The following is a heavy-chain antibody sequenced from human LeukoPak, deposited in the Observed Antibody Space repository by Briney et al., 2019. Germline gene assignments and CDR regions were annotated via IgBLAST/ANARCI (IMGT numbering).Heavy chain of an antibody. CDR1: GFTFSSYG. D-gene: IGHD5-18*01. CDR3: AKGVGTAMAFEFDY. J-gene: IGHJ4*02. Sequence: GGSLRLSCAASGFTFSSYGMHWVRQAPGKGLEWVAVISYDGSNKYYADSVKGRFTISRDNSKNTLYLQTNSLRAEDTAVYYCAKGVGTAMAFEFDYWGQGTLVTVSS. CDR2: ISYDGSNK. V-gene: IGHV3-30*18.